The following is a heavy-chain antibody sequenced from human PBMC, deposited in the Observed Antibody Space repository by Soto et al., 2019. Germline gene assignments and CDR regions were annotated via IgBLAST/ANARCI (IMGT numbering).Heavy chain of an antibody. D-gene: IGHD3-10*01. CDR1: GGSVSSGGYY. J-gene: IGHJ4*02. CDR3: AREGSYRSFDY. V-gene: IGHV4-61*08. Sequence: QVQLQESGPGLVKTSETLSLTCSVSGGSVSSGGYYWSWIRQPPGKGLEWIGCIYYSGSTDYDPSLKGRVTMSLVKSKNQFALKLNSVTAADPAVYFCAREGSYRSFDYWRQGPLVTVSP. CDR2: IYYSGST.